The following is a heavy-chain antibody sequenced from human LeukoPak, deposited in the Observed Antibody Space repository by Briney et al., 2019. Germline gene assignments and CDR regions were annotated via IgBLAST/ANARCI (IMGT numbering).Heavy chain of an antibody. J-gene: IGHJ4*02. CDR3: ASFHYYGSGAYYLSY. Sequence: GGSLRLSCAASGFTLSSYAMTWVRQAPGKGLEWVSDIGDSGATTYYADSVKGRFTISRDNSKNTLYLQMSSLRAEDTAVYFCASFHYYGSGAYYLSYRGQGTVVTVSS. CDR1: GFTLSSYA. D-gene: IGHD3-10*01. V-gene: IGHV3-23*01. CDR2: IGDSGATT.